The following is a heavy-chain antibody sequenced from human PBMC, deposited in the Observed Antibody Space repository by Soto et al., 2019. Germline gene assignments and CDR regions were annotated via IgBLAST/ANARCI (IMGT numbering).Heavy chain of an antibody. J-gene: IGHJ6*02. CDR3: HARGPLPTAGNGEYYYYGMDV. D-gene: IGHD1-26*01. CDR1: GFTFGDYA. V-gene: IGHV3-49*03. CDR2: IRSKAYGGTT. Sequence: GGSLRLSCTASGFTFGDYAMSWFRQAPGKGLEWVGFIRSKAYGGTTEYAASVKGRFTISRDDSKSIAYLQMNSLKTEDTAVYYCHARGPLPTAGNGEYYYYGMDVWGQGTTVTVSS.